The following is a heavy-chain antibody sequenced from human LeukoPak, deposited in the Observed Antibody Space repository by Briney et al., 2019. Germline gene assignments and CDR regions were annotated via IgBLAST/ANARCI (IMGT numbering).Heavy chain of an antibody. CDR2: ISGSGGST. CDR1: GFTFSSYG. Sequence: GGSLRLSCAASGFTFSSYGMSWVRQAPGKGLEWVSAISGSGGSTYYADSVKGRFTISRDNSKNTLYLQMNSLGAGDTAVYYCAKGEVYLQRVAFDIWGQGTMVTVSS. CDR3: AKGEVYLQRVAFDI. J-gene: IGHJ3*02. V-gene: IGHV3-23*01. D-gene: IGHD1-14*01.